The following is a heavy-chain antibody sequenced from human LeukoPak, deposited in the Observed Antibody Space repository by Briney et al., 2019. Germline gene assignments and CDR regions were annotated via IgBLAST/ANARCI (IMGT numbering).Heavy chain of an antibody. J-gene: IGHJ4*02. CDR3: ARDRDYGDYNTQDLFVY. Sequence: PGGSLRLSCAASGFTFSSYAMSWVRQAPGKGLEWVSAISGSGGSTYYADSVKGRFTISRDNSKNTLYLQMNSLRSDDTAVYYCARDRDYGDYNTQDLFVYWGQGTLVTVSS. CDR1: GFTFSSYA. V-gene: IGHV3-23*01. CDR2: ISGSGGST. D-gene: IGHD4-17*01.